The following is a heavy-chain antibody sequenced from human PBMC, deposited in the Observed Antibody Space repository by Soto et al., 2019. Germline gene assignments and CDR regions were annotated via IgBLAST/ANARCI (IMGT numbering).Heavy chain of an antibody. CDR1: GGAFGTFA. J-gene: IGHJ5*01. CDR3: ASQDPPRDRYCTSYSCYDGWFES. V-gene: IGHV1-69*01. D-gene: IGHD2-2*01. CDR2: IVPIYGTA. Sequence: QVQLDQSGAEVKKPGSSVKVSCKASGGAFGTFAISWVRQAPGQGLEWMGGIVPIYGTAHYAQNFKCRVTISADGATYTGYMEVTSLTSADTAVYFCASQDPPRDRYCTSYSCYDGWFESWGQGTLVTVST.